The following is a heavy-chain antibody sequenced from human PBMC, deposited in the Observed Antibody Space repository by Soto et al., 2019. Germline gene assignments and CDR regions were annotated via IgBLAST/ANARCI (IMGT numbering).Heavy chain of an antibody. CDR1: GYSFTNYW. D-gene: IGHD1-26*01. J-gene: IGHJ3*02. CDR2: TYPGDSDT. V-gene: IGHV5-51*01. Sequence: GESLKISCKGYGYSFTNYWIAWVRQMPGKGLEWMGITYPGDSDTRYSPSFQGQVTISADKSISTAYLQWSSLKASDTAMYYCARQSLRDSGSYVAYAFDIWGQGTMVTVSS. CDR3: ARQSLRDSGSYVAYAFDI.